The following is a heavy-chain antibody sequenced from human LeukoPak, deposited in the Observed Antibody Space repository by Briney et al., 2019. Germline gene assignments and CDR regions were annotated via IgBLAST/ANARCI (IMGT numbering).Heavy chain of an antibody. D-gene: IGHD2-21*02. J-gene: IGHJ3*02. Sequence: SETLSLTCTASGGSISSYYWSWIRQPPGKGLEWIGYIYYSGSTNYNPSLESRVTISVDTSKNQFSLKLSSVTAADTAVYYCARSLAYCGGDCYPLDAFDIWGQGTMVTVSS. CDR2: IYYSGST. V-gene: IGHV4-59*01. CDR1: GGSISSYY. CDR3: ARSLAYCGGDCYPLDAFDI.